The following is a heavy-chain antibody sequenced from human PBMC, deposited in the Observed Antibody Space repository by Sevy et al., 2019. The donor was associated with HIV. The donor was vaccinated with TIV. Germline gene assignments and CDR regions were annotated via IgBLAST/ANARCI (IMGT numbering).Heavy chain of an antibody. CDR2: ISGSSGST. CDR3: AKGHGSSWYDSSYYYMDV. Sequence: GGSLRLSCAASGFAFSSYAMSWDRQAPGKGLEWVSGISGSSGSTYYADSVKGRFTISRDNSKNTLYLQMNSLRAEDTAVYYCAKGHGSSWYDSSYYYMDVWGKGTTVTVSS. J-gene: IGHJ6*03. D-gene: IGHD6-13*01. CDR1: GFAFSSYA. V-gene: IGHV3-23*01.